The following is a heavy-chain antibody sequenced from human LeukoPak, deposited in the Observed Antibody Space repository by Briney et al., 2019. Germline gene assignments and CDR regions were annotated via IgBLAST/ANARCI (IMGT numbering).Heavy chain of an antibody. CDR3: ARDHGWGCDY. J-gene: IGHJ4*02. D-gene: IGHD6-19*01. Sequence: GGALRLSCAPSVVTPISFIMNWVRQAPGKRLEWVSYISSTGDIYYADSVKCRFTISRHNAKTSLYLQISSLRCEDTARLYFARDHGWGCDYWGQGNLVTVSS. CDR1: VVTPISFI. V-gene: IGHV3-21*05. CDR2: ISSTGDI.